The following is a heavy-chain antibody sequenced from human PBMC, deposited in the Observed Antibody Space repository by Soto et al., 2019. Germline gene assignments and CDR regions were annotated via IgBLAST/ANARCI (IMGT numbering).Heavy chain of an antibody. CDR2: SSSSTI. CDR3: ARWELHHYYYYGMDV. Sequence: SSSSTIYYADSVKGRFTISRDNAKNSLYLQMNSLRDEDTAVYYCARWELHHYYYYGMDVWGQGTTVTVSS. V-gene: IGHV3-48*02. J-gene: IGHJ6*02. D-gene: IGHD1-26*01.